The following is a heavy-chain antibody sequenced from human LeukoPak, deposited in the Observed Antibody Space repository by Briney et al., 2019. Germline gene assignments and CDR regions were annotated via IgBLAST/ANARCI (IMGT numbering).Heavy chain of an antibody. Sequence: SETLSLTCAVYGGSFSGYYWSWIRQPPGKGLEWIGEINHSGSTNYNPSLKSRVTISVDTSKNQFSLKLSSVTAADTAVYYCARRLPHGSGSYPYWGQGTLVTVSS. J-gene: IGHJ4*02. V-gene: IGHV4-34*01. CDR3: ARRLPHGSGSYPY. CDR2: INHSGST. CDR1: GGSFSGYY. D-gene: IGHD3-10*01.